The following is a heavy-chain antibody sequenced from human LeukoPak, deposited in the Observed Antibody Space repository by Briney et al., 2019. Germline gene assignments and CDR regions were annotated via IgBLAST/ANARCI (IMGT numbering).Heavy chain of an antibody. D-gene: IGHD3-10*01. CDR2: ISGSGGST. J-gene: IGHJ4*02. V-gene: IGHV3-23*01. Sequence: GGSLRLSCAASGFTFSSYAMSWVRQAPGKGLEWVSAISGSGGSTYYADSVKGRFTIFRDNSKNTLYLQMNSLRAEDTAVYYCAKNPRGVIMRFDYWGQGTLVTVSS. CDR3: AKNPRGVIMRFDY. CDR1: GFTFSSYA.